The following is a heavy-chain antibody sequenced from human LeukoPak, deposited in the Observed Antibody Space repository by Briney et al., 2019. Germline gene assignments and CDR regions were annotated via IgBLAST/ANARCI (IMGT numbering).Heavy chain of an antibody. D-gene: IGHD3-22*01. CDR1: GFTFSSYG. J-gene: IGHJ4*02. Sequence: PGGSLRLSCAASGFTFSSYGMHWVRQAPGKGLEWVAVISYDGSKKNYADSVKGRFTISRDNSKNTLYLQMNSLRAEDTAVYYCARDDSSGYYLDYWGQGTLVTASS. CDR3: ARDDSSGYYLDY. CDR2: ISYDGSKK. V-gene: IGHV3-30*03.